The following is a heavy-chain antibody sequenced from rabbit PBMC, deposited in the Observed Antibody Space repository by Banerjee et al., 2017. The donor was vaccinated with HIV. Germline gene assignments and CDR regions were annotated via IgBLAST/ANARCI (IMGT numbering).Heavy chain of an antibody. V-gene: IGHV1S40*01. J-gene: IGHJ6*01. D-gene: IGHD8-1*01. Sequence: QSLEESGGDLVKPGASLTLTCTASGFDFSSNAMCWVRQAPGKGLEWIAFINTSSGNTVFASWAKSPFPISKTSSTTVTLQMTRLTAADTATYFCARELVVLNPYGMDLGGQGTLGTGS. CDR2: INTSSGNT. CDR3: ARELVVLNPYGMDL. CDR1: GFDFSSNA.